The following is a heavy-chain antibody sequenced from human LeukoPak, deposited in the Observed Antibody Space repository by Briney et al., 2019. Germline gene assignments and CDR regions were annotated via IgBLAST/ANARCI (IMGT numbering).Heavy chain of an antibody. CDR2: ISGSSGSI. Sequence: PGGSLRLSCAASGFTFSSFSMNWVRQAPGKGLEWVSSISGSSGSIYYADSLKGRFTISRDNAKNSLYLQMDSLRAEDTAVFYCAKRVNFGSGSYSKASYYFDSWGQGTLVTVSS. D-gene: IGHD3-10*01. J-gene: IGHJ4*02. CDR3: AKRVNFGSGSYSKASYYFDS. CDR1: GFTFSSFS. V-gene: IGHV3-21*04.